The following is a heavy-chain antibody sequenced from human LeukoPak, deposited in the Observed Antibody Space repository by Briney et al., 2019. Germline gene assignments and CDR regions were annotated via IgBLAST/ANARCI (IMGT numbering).Heavy chain of an antibody. Sequence: PGGSLRLSCAASGFTFSSYAMSWVRQAPGKGLEWVSVIYSGGSTYYADSVKGRFTISRDNSKNTLYLQMNSLRAEDTAVYYCARYYYPYYYDSSGYSSGMDVWGQGTTVTVSS. CDR1: GFTFSSYA. CDR2: IYSGGST. J-gene: IGHJ6*02. CDR3: ARYYYPYYYDSSGYSSGMDV. D-gene: IGHD3-22*01. V-gene: IGHV3-66*01.